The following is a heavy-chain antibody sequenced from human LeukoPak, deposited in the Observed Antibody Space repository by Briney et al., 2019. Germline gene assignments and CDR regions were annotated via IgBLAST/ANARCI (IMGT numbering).Heavy chain of an antibody. Sequence: SETLSLTCTVSGGSFSSSNYYWGWVRQPPGKGLEWIGSIYYNGNTHYNSSLKSRVTISVDTSKNQFSLKLSSVTAADTAVYYCARRLRITIWKATSSNWFDPWGQGTLVTVSS. CDR1: GGSFSSSNYY. J-gene: IGHJ5*02. V-gene: IGHV4-39*07. CDR2: IYYNGNT. D-gene: IGHD3-9*01. CDR3: ARRLRITIWKATSSNWFDP.